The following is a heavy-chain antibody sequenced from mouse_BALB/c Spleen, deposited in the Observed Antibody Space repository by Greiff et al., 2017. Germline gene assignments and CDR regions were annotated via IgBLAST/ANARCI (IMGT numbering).Heavy chain of an antibody. Sequence: EVKLQESGGGLVKLGGSLKLSCAASGFTFSSYYMSWVRQTPEKRLELVAAINSNGGSTYYPDTVKGRFTIPRDNAKNTLYLQMSSLKSEDTALYYCARQEGYDYDGYYAMDYWGQGTSVTVSS. CDR3: ARQEGYDYDGYYAMDY. J-gene: IGHJ4*01. V-gene: IGHV5-6-2*01. D-gene: IGHD2-4*01. CDR1: GFTFSSYY. CDR2: INSNGGST.